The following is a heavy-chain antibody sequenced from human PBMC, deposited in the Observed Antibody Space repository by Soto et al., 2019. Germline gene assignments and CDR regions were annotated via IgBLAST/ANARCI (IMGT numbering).Heavy chain of an antibody. V-gene: IGHV1-69*01. CDR2: IIPSFGTP. CDR1: RGTFNTYA. D-gene: IGHD3-22*01. Sequence: QVQLVQSGAEVKRPGSSVKVSCMASRGTFNTYAVHWVRQAPGQGLEWMGGIIPSFGTPNYAQRFQGRVIITADESTSTAYMELSSLRSEDTAIFFCATSHYYENTGYYYFNHWGQGTLVTVS. CDR3: ATSHYYENTGYYYFNH. J-gene: IGHJ1*01.